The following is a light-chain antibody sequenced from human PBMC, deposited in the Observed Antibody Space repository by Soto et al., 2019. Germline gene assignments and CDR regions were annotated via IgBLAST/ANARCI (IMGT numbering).Light chain of an antibody. V-gene: IGKV3-20*01. J-gene: IGKJ1*01. Sequence: EIVLTQSPGTLSLSLGERATLSCRASQSISSTSLAWYQQKPGQAPRLLIYGASTRATGIPDRFSGSESGTDFTLTISRLEPEDFAVYYCQQYGSSGTFGQGTKVDIK. CDR2: GAS. CDR3: QQYGSSGT. CDR1: QSISSTS.